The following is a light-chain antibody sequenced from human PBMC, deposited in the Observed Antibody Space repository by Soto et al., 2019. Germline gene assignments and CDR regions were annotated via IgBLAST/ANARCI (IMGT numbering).Light chain of an antibody. CDR2: EVS. Sequence: QSVLTQPASVSGSPGQAITISCTGTSSDVGGYNFVSWYQQHPGKAPRLIIYEVSSRPSGVSYRFSGSKSGNTASLTISGLQSDDEADYYCSSYTSSSTVVFGTGTKVTVL. CDR3: SSYTSSSTVV. CDR1: SSDVGGYNF. J-gene: IGLJ1*01. V-gene: IGLV2-14*01.